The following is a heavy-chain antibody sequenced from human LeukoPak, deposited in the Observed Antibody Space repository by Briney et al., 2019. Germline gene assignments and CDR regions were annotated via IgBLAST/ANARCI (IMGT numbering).Heavy chain of an antibody. V-gene: IGHV3-23*01. CDR1: GFTFSSYA. CDR2: ISGSGGST. D-gene: IGHD6-13*01. J-gene: IGHJ4*02. CDR3: ARRFSSSWSDYFDY. Sequence: GGSLRLSCAASGFTFSSYAMTWVRQAPGKGLEWVSAISGSGGSTYYADSVKGWFTISRDNSKNTLYLQMNSLRADDTAVYYCARRFSSSWSDYFDYWGQGTLVTVSS.